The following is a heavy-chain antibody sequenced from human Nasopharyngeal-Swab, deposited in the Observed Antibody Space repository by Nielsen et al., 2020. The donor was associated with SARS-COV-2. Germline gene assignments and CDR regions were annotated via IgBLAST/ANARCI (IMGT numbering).Heavy chain of an antibody. D-gene: IGHD2-21*02. J-gene: IGHJ2*01. CDR2: ISYDGSNK. CDR1: GFTFSSYA. Sequence: GGSVRLYSAASGFTFSSYAMHWVRQAPGTGLEWVAVISYDGSNKYYADSVKGRFTISRDNSKNTLYLQMNSLRAEDTAVYYCARGGLLELGFYWYFDLWGRGTLVTVSS. V-gene: IGHV3-30-3*01. CDR3: ARGGLLELGFYWYFDL.